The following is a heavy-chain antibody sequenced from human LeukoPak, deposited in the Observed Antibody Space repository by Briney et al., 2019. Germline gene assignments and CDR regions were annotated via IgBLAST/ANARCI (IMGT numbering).Heavy chain of an antibody. V-gene: IGHV3-48*03. D-gene: IGHD3-16*01. CDR1: GFTFSSYE. CDR2: ISSSGSTI. CDR3: ERLGRNYYYMDV. J-gene: IGHJ6*03. Sequence: GGSLRLSCAASGFTFSSYEMNWVRQAPGKGLEWVSYISSSGSTIYYADSVKGRFTISRDNAKTSLYLQMNSLRAEDTAVYYCERLGRNYYYMDVWGKGTTVTISS.